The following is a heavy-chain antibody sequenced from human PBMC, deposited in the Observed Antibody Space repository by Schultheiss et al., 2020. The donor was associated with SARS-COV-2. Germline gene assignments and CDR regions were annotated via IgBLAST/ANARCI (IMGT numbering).Heavy chain of an antibody. V-gene: IGHV4-59*12. D-gene: IGHD4-17*01. CDR2: IYYSGST. CDR1: GGSISSYY. Sequence: SQTLSLTCTVSGGSISSYYWSWIRQPPGKGLEWIGYIYYSGSTNYNPSLKSRVTISVDTSKNQFSLKLSSVTAADTAVYYCATSYGDYDFDYWGQGTLVTVSS. CDR3: ATSYGDYDFDY. J-gene: IGHJ4*02.